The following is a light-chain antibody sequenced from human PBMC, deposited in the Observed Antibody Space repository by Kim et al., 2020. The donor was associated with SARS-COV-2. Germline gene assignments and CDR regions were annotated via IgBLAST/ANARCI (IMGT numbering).Light chain of an antibody. J-gene: IGKJ2*01. Sequence: GDRVTITCRASQSISRWSAWYQQKPGKAPKLLIFDASSLESGVPSRFSGSGSGTEFTLTISSLQPDDLATYYCQQYNSYPYTFCQGTKL. CDR2: DAS. CDR1: QSISRW. CDR3: QQYNSYPYT. V-gene: IGKV1-5*01.